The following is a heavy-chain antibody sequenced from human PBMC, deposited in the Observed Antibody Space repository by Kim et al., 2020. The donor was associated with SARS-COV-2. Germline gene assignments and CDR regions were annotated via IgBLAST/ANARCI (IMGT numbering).Heavy chain of an antibody. J-gene: IGHJ4*02. CDR2: AYNGNT. CDR3: ARAFDT. D-gene: IGHD3-9*01. V-gene: IGHV1-18*01. Sequence: AYNGNTHYAQKLPGRVTMTTDTSTSTAYMELRSLRSDDTAVYYCARAFDTWGQGTLVTVSS.